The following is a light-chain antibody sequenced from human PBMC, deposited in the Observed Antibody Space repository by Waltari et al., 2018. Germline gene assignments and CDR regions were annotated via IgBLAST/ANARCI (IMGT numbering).Light chain of an antibody. J-gene: IGKJ1*01. V-gene: IGKV3-20*01. CDR1: QSIGRY. CDR3: QNHERLPAT. Sequence: EVVLTQSPGTLSLSPVDTATLSCRASQSIGRYLVWYQQKSGQAPRLLIYGASTRATGIPDRFSGSGSGTDFSLTISRLEAEDFAVYYCQNHERLPATFGQGTKVEMK. CDR2: GAS.